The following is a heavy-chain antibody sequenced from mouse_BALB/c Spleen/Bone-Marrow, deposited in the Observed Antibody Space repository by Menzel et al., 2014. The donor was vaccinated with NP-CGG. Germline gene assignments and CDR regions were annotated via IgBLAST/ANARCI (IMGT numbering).Heavy chain of an antibody. CDR1: GYSFTGYY. CDR3: ARGGTMISTDAMDS. V-gene: IGHV1S34*01. Sequence: LVKTGASVKISCKASGYSFTGYYMHWVKQSHGKSLEWIGYISCYNGATRYNQKFKGKATFTVDTSSSTAHMQSNSLTSEDSAVYFCARGGTMISTDAMDSWGQGTSVTVSS. D-gene: IGHD2-4*01. CDR2: ISCYNGAT. J-gene: IGHJ4*01.